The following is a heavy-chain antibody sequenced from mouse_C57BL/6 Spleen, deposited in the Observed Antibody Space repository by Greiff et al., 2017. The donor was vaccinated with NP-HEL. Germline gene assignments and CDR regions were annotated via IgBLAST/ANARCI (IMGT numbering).Heavy chain of an antibody. CDR2: FYPGSGSI. J-gene: IGHJ4*01. CDR3: ARHEKGALITTGYAMDY. Sequence: QVHVKQSGAELVKPGASVKLSCKASGYTFTEYTIHWVKQRSGQGLEWIGWFYPGSGSIKYNEKFKDKATLTADKSSSTVYMELSRLTSEDSAVYFCARHEKGALITTGYAMDYWGQGTSVTVSS. V-gene: IGHV1-62-2*01. CDR1: GYTFTEYT. D-gene: IGHD1-1*01.